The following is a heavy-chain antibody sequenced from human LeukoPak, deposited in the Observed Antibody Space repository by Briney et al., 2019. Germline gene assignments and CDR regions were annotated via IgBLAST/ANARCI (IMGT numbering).Heavy chain of an antibody. Sequence: ASVKVSCKASGYTFTCYYMHWVRQAPGQGLEWMGWINPNCGGTNYAQKFQGRVTMTRDTSISTAYMELSRLRSDDTAVYYCARLPYYYDSSGYIMPTEFDYWGQGTLVTVSS. CDR3: ARLPYYYDSSGYIMPTEFDY. J-gene: IGHJ4*02. CDR1: GYTFTCYY. V-gene: IGHV1-2*02. CDR2: INPNCGGT. D-gene: IGHD3-22*01.